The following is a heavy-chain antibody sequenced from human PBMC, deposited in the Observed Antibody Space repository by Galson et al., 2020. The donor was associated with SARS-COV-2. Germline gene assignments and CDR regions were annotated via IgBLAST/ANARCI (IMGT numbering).Heavy chain of an antibody. V-gene: IGHV1-69*10. J-gene: IGHJ6*03. CDR1: GGTFGSYA. D-gene: IGHD4-17*01. CDR2: IITILGIA. CDR3: ARGKGTVTTFLRGIHYYYMDV. Sequence: SVQVSCKASGGTFGSYAISWVRQAPGQGLEWMGGIITILGIANYAQKFQGRVTITADKSTSTAYMELSSLRSEDTAVYYCARGKGTVTTFLRGIHYYYMDVWGKGTTVTVSS.